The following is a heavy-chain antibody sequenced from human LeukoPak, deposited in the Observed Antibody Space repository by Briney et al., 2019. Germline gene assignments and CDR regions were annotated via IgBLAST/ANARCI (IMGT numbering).Heavy chain of an antibody. CDR1: GFTFSNSW. CDR2: IKSKTYGSTT. D-gene: IGHD1-1*01. J-gene: IGHJ6*03. CDR3: TTDSHWNVQNYYYYYYMDV. Sequence: GGSLRLSCAASGFTFSNSWMSWVRQAPGEGLEWVGRIKSKTYGSTTAYAAPVKGRFTISRDDSKNTMYLQMHSLKTEDTAAYYYTTDSHWNVQNYYYYYYMDVWGKGTTVTVSS. V-gene: IGHV3-15*01.